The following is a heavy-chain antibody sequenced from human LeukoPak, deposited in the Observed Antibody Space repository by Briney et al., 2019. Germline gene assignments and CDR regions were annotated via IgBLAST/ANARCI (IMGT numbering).Heavy chain of an antibody. V-gene: IGHV4-39*07. D-gene: IGHD5-24*01. CDR3: AREGVGEMATN. J-gene: IGHJ4*02. CDR2: IYYSGST. CDR1: GGSISSSSYY. Sequence: SETQSLTCTVSGGSISSSSYYWGWIRQPPGKGLEWIGSIYYSGSTYYNPSLKSRVTISVDTSKNQFSLKLSSVTAADTAVYYCAREGVGEMATNWGQGTLVTVSS.